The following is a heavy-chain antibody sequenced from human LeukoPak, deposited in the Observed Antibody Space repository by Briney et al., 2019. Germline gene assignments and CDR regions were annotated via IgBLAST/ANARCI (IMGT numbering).Heavy chain of an antibody. CDR2: IYYSGST. V-gene: IGHV4-39*07. Sequence: SETLSLTCTVSGGSISSSSYYWGWIRQPPGKGLEWIGSIYYSGSTYYNPSLKSRVTISVDTSKNQFSLKLSSVTAADTAVYYCARGELLWFGDPPNWFDPWGQGTLVTVSS. CDR1: GGSISSSSYY. CDR3: ARGELLWFGDPPNWFDP. J-gene: IGHJ5*02. D-gene: IGHD3-10*01.